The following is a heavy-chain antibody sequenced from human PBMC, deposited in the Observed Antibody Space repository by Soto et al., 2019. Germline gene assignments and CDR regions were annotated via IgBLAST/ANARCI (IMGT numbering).Heavy chain of an antibody. CDR1: GYTFTSYY. Sequence: ASVKVSCKASGYTFTSYYMHWVRQAPGQGLEWMGIINPSGGSTSYAQKFEGRGTMTRDTSKSTVYMELSSLRSEDTAVYYCARDGAPITLFGVVIQHRNCFDPSGPGTLVPVSS. CDR3: ARDGAPITLFGVVIQHRNCFDP. V-gene: IGHV1-46*01. J-gene: IGHJ5*02. D-gene: IGHD3-3*01. CDR2: INPSGGST.